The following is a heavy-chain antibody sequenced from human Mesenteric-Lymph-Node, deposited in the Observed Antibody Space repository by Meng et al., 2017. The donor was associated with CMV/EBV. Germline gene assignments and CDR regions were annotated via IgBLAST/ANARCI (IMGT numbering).Heavy chain of an antibody. Sequence: SVKVSCKASGGTFTSYAINWVRQAPGQGLEWMGGVIRSLGIANYAQKFQGRVTLTADKSTSTAYMELSGLKTEDTAIYYCATGGRMVRGIIVTDPLDYWGQGTLVTVSS. D-gene: IGHD3-10*01. CDR2: VIRSLGIA. CDR3: ATGGRMVRGIIVTDPLDY. CDR1: GGTFTSYA. V-gene: IGHV1-69*10. J-gene: IGHJ4*02.